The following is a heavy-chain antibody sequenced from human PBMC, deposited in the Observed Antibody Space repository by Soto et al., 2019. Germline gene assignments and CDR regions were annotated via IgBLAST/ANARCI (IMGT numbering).Heavy chain of an antibody. V-gene: IGHV3-21*01. Sequence: EVQLVESGGGLVKPGGSLRLSCAASGFTFSSYSMNWVRQAPGKGLEWVSSISSSSSYIYYADSVKGRFTISRDNAKNSLYLQMNSLRAEDTAVYYCARTKGKSSSCLDYWGQGTLVTVSS. CDR1: GFTFSSYS. J-gene: IGHJ4*02. D-gene: IGHD6-6*01. CDR2: ISSSSSYI. CDR3: ARTKGKSSSCLDY.